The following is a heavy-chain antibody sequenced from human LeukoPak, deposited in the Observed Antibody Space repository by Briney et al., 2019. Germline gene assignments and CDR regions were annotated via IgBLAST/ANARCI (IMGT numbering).Heavy chain of an antibody. V-gene: IGHV4-59*01. CDR1: GGSISSYY. CDR2: IYYSGSI. Sequence: SETLSLTCTVSGGSISSYYWSWIRQPPGKGLEWIGYIYYSGSINYNPSLKSRVTISVDTSKNQFSLKLSSVTAADTAVYYCARESYFFDYWGQGTLVTVSS. CDR3: ARESYFFDY. J-gene: IGHJ4*02. D-gene: IGHD3-16*02.